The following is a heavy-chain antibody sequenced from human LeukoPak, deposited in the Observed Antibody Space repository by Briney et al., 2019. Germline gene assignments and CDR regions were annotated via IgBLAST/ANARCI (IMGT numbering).Heavy chain of an antibody. V-gene: IGHV3-23*01. CDR1: GFTFSSYA. CDR3: ASVWYHTFDY. J-gene: IGHJ4*02. D-gene: IGHD6-13*01. Sequence: GGSLRLSCAASGFTFSSYAMNWVRQAPGKGLEWVSGISGSGTNTDYIDSVKGRFTVSRDNAKNSLFLQMNSLRAEDTAVYYRASVWYHTFDYWGQGTVVTVSS. CDR2: ISGSGTNT.